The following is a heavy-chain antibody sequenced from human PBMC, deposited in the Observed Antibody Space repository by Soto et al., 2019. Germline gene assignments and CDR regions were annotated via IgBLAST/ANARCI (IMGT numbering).Heavy chain of an antibody. CDR1: GFSFSCSV. CDR2: IRSKANNYAT. V-gene: IGHV3-73*01. Sequence: PGGSLRLSCAASGFSFSCSVMHWVRQASGKGLEWVGRIRSKANNYATAYAASVKGRFTISRDDSKNTAYLQMNSLKTEDTAVYYCXGGENDYNYYYYYPMDIWGQGTTVTVSS. CDR3: XGGENDYNYYYYYPMDI. J-gene: IGHJ6*02. D-gene: IGHD4-4*01.